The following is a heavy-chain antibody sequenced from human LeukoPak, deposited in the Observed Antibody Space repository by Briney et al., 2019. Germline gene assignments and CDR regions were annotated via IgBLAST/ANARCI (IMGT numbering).Heavy chain of an antibody. CDR3: ARDRVVVPAALDRPEYYFDY. Sequence: GGSLRLSCAASGFTFSSYAMSWVHQAPGKGLEWVAVISYDGSNKYYADSVKGRFTISRDNSKNTLYLQMNSLRAEDTAVYYCARDRVVVPAALDRPEYYFDYWGQGTLVTVSS. D-gene: IGHD2-2*01. V-gene: IGHV3-30-3*01. CDR1: GFTFSSYA. J-gene: IGHJ4*02. CDR2: ISYDGSNK.